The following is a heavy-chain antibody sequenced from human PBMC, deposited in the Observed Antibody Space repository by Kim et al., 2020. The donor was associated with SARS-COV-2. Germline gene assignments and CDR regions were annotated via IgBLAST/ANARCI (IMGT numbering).Heavy chain of an antibody. Sequence: GNTNYAQKLQGRVTMTTDTSTSTAYMELRSLRSDDTAMYYCARDPAGYFDLWGRGTLVTVSS. CDR2: GNT. V-gene: IGHV1-18*01. J-gene: IGHJ2*01. CDR3: ARDPAGYFDL.